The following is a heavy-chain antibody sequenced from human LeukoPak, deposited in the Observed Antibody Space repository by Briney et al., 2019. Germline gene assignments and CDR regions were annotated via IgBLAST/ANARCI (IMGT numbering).Heavy chain of an antibody. CDR2: INPSGGST. CDR1: GYTFTSYY. J-gene: IGHJ4*02. CDR3: ARALGSYLGDY. V-gene: IGHV1-46*01. Sequence: ASVKVSCKASGYTFTSYYMHWVRQAPGQGLEWMGIINPSGGSTSYAQKFQGRVTMTRDMSTSTVYMELSSLRSEDTAVYYCARALGSYLGDYWGQGTLVTVSS. D-gene: IGHD1-26*01.